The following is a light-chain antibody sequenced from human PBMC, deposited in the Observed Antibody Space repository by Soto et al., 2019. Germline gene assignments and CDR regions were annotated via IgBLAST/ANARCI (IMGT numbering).Light chain of an antibody. V-gene: IGLV1-44*01. J-gene: IGLJ3*02. Sequence: QSALTQPPSASGTPGQRVTISCSGTTSNIGSNSVNWFQQLPGTAPRLLIYSNTQRPSGVPDRFSGSKSGTSASLAISGLQSEDEADYYCAAWDDSLNGLWVFGGGTKLTVL. CDR1: TSNIGSNS. CDR2: SNT. CDR3: AAWDDSLNGLWV.